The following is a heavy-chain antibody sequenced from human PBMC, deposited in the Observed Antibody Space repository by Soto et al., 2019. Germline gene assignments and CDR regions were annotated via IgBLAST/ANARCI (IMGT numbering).Heavy chain of an antibody. CDR3: AKDIGEVRGLWYYMDV. Sequence: PGGSLRLSCASSGFTFDDYAMHWVRQAPGKGLEWVSGISWNSGSIGYADSVKGRFTISRDNAKNSLYLQMNSLRAEDTALYYCAKDIGEVRGLWYYMDVWGKGTTVTVSS. CDR1: GFTFDDYA. J-gene: IGHJ6*03. D-gene: IGHD3-10*01. CDR2: ISWNSGSI. V-gene: IGHV3-9*01.